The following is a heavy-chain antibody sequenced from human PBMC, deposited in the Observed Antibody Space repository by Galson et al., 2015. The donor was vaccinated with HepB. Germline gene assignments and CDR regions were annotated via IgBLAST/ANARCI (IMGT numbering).Heavy chain of an antibody. CDR2: IYYSGCT. CDR1: GGSISSSSYY. V-gene: IGHV4-39*07. CDR3: ARGRGGIAARPLWD. Sequence: SETLSLTCTVSGGSISSSSYYWGWIRQPPGKGLEWIGSIYYSGCTYYNPSLKSRVTISVDTSKNQFSLKLSSVTAADTAVYYCARGRGGIAARPLWDWGQGTLVTVSS. J-gene: IGHJ4*02. D-gene: IGHD6-6*01.